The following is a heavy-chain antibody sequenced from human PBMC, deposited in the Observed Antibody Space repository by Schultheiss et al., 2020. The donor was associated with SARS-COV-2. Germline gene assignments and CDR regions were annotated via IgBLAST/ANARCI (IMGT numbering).Heavy chain of an antibody. J-gene: IGHJ6*02. CDR2: IYTSGST. CDR3: ARGGGYDAIYYFYAMDV. CDR1: GGSISSGGYY. V-gene: IGHV4-61*02. D-gene: IGHD5-12*01. Sequence: SQTLSLTCTVSGGSISSGGYYWSWIRQPAGKGLEWLGRIYTSGSTNYNPSLKSRVTMSVDTSKNQFSLKLSSVTAADTAVYYCARGGGYDAIYYFYAMDVWGRGTTVTVSS.